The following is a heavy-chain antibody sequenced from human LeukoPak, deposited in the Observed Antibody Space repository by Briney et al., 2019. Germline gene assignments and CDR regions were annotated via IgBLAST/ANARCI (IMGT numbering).Heavy chain of an antibody. CDR1: GFTFSRNT. J-gene: IGHJ4*02. D-gene: IGHD5-24*01. V-gene: IGHV3-21*01. Sequence: PGGSLRLSCAASGFTFSRNTMNWVRQAPGKGLEWVSSISSSSSYIYYADSVKGRFTISRDNAKNSLYLQMNSLRAEDTAVYYCARDPSDGYNPLFVYWGQGTLVTVSS. CDR2: ISSSSSYI. CDR3: ARDPSDGYNPLFVY.